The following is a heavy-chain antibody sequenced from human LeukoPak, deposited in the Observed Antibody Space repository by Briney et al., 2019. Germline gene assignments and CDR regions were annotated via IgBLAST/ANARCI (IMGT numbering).Heavy chain of an antibody. V-gene: IGHV1-2*02. CDR1: GYTFTGYH. CDR3: AGGQRLDQEWFDP. D-gene: IGHD6-25*01. Sequence: PVASVKVSCKTSGYTFTGYHIHWVRQAPGQGLEWMGWINPYRGGTRYAHKFEGRVTLTRDTSITTAYMELTGLTSDDTAVYYCAGGQRLDQEWFDPWGQGTLVTVSS. J-gene: IGHJ5*02. CDR2: INPYRGGT.